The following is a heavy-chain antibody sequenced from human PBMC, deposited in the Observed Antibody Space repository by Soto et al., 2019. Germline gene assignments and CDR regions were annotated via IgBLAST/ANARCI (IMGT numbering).Heavy chain of an antibody. J-gene: IGHJ4*02. CDR3: ARSSGPLDY. V-gene: IGHV4-34*01. CDR2: INHSGST. CDR1: GGSFSGYN. Sequence: PSETLSLTCAVYGGSFSGYNWSWIRQPPGKGLEWIGEINHSGSTNYNPSLKSRVAMSVDTSKNQFSLELSSVTAADAAVYYCARSSGPLDYWGQGTLVTGSS. D-gene: IGHD6-19*01.